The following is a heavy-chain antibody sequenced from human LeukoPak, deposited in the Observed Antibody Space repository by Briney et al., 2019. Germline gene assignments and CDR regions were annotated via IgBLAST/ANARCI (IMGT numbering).Heavy chain of an antibody. V-gene: IGHV4-34*01. CDR3: ARGRGPRVPAAIDY. D-gene: IGHD2-2*01. CDR1: GGSFSGYY. CDR2: INHSGST. Sequence: PSETLPLTCAVYGGSFSGYYWSWIRQPPGKGLEWIGEINHSGSTNYNPSLKSRVTISVDTSKNQFSLKLSSVTAADTAVYYCARGRGPRVPAAIDYWGQGTLVTVSS. J-gene: IGHJ4*02.